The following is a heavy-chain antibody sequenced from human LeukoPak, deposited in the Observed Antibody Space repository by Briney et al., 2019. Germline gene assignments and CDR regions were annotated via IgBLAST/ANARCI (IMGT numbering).Heavy chain of an antibody. CDR3: AKDKGGAAAGTIDY. CDR2: ISWNSGSI. CDR1: GFTFDDYA. V-gene: IGHV3-9*01. Sequence: GGSLRLSCAASGFTFDDYAMHWVRQAPGKGLEWVSGISWNSGSIGYADSVKGRFTISRDNAKNSLYLQMSSLRAEDTALYYCAKDKGGAAAGTIDYWGQGTLVTVSS. J-gene: IGHJ4*02. D-gene: IGHD6-13*01.